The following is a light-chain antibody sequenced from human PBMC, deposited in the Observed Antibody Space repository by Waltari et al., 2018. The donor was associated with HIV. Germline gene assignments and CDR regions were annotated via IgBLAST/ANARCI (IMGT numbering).Light chain of an antibody. V-gene: IGLV1-44*01. CDR2: KNN. CDR3: AAWDDNLDAAL. Sequence: HSALTQPPSASGTPGQRVTISCSGGRSNIGSNAVSWYHQVPGTAPKLLIYKNNQRPSGVPDRFSGSKSGTSASLAISGLQSEDEAAYFCAAWDDNLDAALFGGGTKLTVL. CDR1: RSNIGSNA. J-gene: IGLJ2*01.